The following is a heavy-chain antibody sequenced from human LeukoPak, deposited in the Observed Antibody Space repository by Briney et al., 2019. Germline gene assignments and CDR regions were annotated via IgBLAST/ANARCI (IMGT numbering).Heavy chain of an antibody. CDR3: ARDRPHYVWGSSFFDY. J-gene: IGHJ4*02. Sequence: GGSLRLSCAASGFTFSSYAMSWIRQAPGKGLEWVSYISSSGSTIYYADSVKGRFTISRDNAKNSLYLQMNSLRAEDTAVYYCARDRPHYVWGSSFFDYWGQGALVTVSS. CDR2: ISSSGSTI. V-gene: IGHV3-11*01. CDR1: GFTFSSYA. D-gene: IGHD3-16*01.